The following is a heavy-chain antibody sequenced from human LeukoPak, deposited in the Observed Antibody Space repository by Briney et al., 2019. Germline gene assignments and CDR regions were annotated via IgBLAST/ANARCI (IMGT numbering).Heavy chain of an antibody. CDR3: ARERDSSSWYNWFDP. Sequence: PGGSLRLSCAASGFTVSSNYMSWVRQAPGKGLEWVSVIYSGGTTYYADSVKGRFTISRGNSKNTLYLQMNSLRAEDTAVYYCARERDSSSWYNWFDPWGQGTLVTVSS. J-gene: IGHJ5*02. V-gene: IGHV3-53*01. CDR1: GFTVSSNY. CDR2: IYSGGTT. D-gene: IGHD6-13*01.